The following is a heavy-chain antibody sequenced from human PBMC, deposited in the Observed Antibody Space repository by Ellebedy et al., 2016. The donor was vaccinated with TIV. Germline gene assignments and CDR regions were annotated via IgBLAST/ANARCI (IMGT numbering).Heavy chain of an antibody. CDR1: GVSFSGSY. CDR3: ARGLGGGEYFDF. J-gene: IGHJ4*02. CDR2: INHSVGT. D-gene: IGHD2/OR15-2a*01. Sequence: MPSETLSLTCAVYGVSFSGSYWSWIRRPPGKGLEWIGEINHSVGTNSNPSLKSRVTISLDTSKNQFSLKLTSVSAADTAGYFCARGLGGGEYFDFWGQGTPVTVSS. V-gene: IGHV4-34*01.